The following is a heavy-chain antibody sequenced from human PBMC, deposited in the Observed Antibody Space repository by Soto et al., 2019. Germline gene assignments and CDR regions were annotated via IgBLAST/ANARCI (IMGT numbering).Heavy chain of an antibody. D-gene: IGHD6-19*01. J-gene: IGHJ1*01. CDR2: IWYDGSNK. Sequence: GGSLRLSCAASGFTFSSYSMNWVRQAPGKGLEWVAVIWYDGSNKYYADSVKGRFTISRDNSKNTLYLQMNSLRAEDTAVYYCARDVAVAGMDPGYFQHWGQGTLVTVSS. CDR1: GFTFSSYS. V-gene: IGHV3-33*08. CDR3: ARDVAVAGMDPGYFQH.